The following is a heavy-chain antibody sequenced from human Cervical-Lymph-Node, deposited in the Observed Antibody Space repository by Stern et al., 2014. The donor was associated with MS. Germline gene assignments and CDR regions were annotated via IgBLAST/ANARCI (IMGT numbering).Heavy chain of an antibody. CDR1: GYNFTTYY. V-gene: IGHV1-46*01. Sequence: MKLVQSRAEAKQPGASVKVSCRVSGYNFTTYYMHWVRQAPGKGLEWMGIMIPSVCSTTCAQKCQGRVTMTSDSSTSTVYMELTSLRSEDTAVYYCARKGRYSSLNAFDYWGQGTLVTVSS. D-gene: IGHD6-13*01. CDR2: MIPSVCST. CDR3: ARKGRYSSLNAFDY. J-gene: IGHJ4*02.